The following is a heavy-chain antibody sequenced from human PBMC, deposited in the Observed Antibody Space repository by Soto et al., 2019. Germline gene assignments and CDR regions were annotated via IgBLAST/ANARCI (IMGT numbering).Heavy chain of an antibody. J-gene: IGHJ6*02. CDR2: ISGSGGST. D-gene: IGHD2-15*01. CDR3: AREMALRWEYCSGGSCYRNSRYYYYGMDV. Sequence: PGGSLRLSCAASGFTFSSYAMSWVRQAPGKGLEWVSAISGSGGSTYYADSVKGRFTISRDNSKNTLYLQMNSLRDEDTAVYYCAREMALRWEYCSGGSCYRNSRYYYYGMDVWGQRTTVTVSS. CDR1: GFTFSSYA. V-gene: IGHV3-23*01.